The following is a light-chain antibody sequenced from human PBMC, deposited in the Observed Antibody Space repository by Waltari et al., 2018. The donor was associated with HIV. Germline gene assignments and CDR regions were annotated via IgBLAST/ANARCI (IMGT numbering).Light chain of an antibody. CDR1: NSDVGGYNY. CDR2: EVT. CDR3: AAWDDSLNGYV. J-gene: IGLJ1*01. Sequence: QSALTQPASVSGSPGQSITISCTGTNSDVGGYNYVSWYQQHPVQAPRLIIFEVTNRPPWIATRFSSAKSGKSASLTISGLQSEDDGDYCCAAWDDSLNGYVFGTGTKVIV. V-gene: IGLV2-14*01.